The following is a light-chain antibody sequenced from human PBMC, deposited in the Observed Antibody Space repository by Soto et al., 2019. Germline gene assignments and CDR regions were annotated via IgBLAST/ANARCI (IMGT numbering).Light chain of an antibody. Sequence: EIVLTQSPATLSLSPGERATLSCRASQSVGSYFAWYQQKPGQAPRLLIYDASNRATGIPARFSSSGSGTDFTLAISSLEPGDFAVYYCQQRGNWPVTFGQGTRVDIK. J-gene: IGKJ1*01. CDR2: DAS. CDR3: QQRGNWPVT. V-gene: IGKV3-11*01. CDR1: QSVGSY.